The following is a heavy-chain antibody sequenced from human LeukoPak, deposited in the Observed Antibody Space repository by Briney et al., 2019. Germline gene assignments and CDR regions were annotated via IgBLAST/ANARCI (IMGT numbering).Heavy chain of an antibody. CDR1: GYTFTSYG. Sequence: AASVKVSRKASGYTFTSYGISWVRQAPGQGLEWMGWISAYNGNTNYAQKLQGRVTMTTDTSTSTAYMELRSLRSDDTAVYYCARFGGSYRTSYYYMDVWGKGTTVTVFS. CDR3: ARFGGSYRTSYYYMDV. CDR2: ISAYNGNT. D-gene: IGHD1-26*01. V-gene: IGHV1-18*01. J-gene: IGHJ6*03.